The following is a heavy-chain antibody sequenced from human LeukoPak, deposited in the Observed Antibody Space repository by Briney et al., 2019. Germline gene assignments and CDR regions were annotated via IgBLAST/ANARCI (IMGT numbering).Heavy chain of an antibody. CDR2: IRSKTNSYAT. J-gene: IGHJ4*02. D-gene: IGHD4-23*01. V-gene: IGHV3-73*01. CDR3: TFYYGGPDY. Sequence: GGSLRLSCAASGFTFSDSAIHWVRQASGKGLEWVGGIRSKTNSYATAYAASVKGRFTISRDDSKNTAYLQMDSLKTEDTAVYYCTFYYGGPDYWGQGTLVTVPS. CDR1: GFTFSDSA.